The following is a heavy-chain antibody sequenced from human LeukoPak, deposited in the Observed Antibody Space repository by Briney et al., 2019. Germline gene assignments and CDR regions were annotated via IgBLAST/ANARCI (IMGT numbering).Heavy chain of an antibody. CDR2: IKQDGSDE. J-gene: IGHJ4*02. D-gene: IGHD6-13*01. CDR3: ARGRPGLSAAYDFDY. V-gene: IGHV3-7*05. Sequence: GGSLRLSCAASRFTFSSHWMRWLRQAPRKGMEWGANIKQDGSDEFYVDSVQGRFTIFRDNAKNSLYMQMNSLRAEDTSVYDCARGRPGLSAAYDFDYWGQGTLVTVSS. CDR1: RFTFSSHW.